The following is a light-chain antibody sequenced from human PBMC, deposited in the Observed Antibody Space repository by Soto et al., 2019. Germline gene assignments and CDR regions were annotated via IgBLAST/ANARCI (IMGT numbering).Light chain of an antibody. J-gene: IGLJ3*02. CDR3: SSYTSSSTQV. Sequence: QSALTQPASVSGSPGQSITISCTGTSSDVGGYNYVSWYQHHPGKAPKLMIYEVNNRPSGVSDRFAGSKSGNTASLTISGIPAEAAAASYCSSYTSSSTQVFGGGTKLTVL. V-gene: IGLV2-14*01. CDR1: SSDVGGYNY. CDR2: EVN.